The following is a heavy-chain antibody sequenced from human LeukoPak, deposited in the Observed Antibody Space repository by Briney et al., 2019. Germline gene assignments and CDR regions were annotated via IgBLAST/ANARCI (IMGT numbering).Heavy chain of an antibody. CDR1: GGTFSNYA. CDR3: ARSNRNYYMDV. CDR2: IIPMFGVA. Sequence: ASVKVSCKASGGTFSNYAISWVRQAPGQGLEWMGGIIPMFGVANYAQKFQGRVTITADKSTSTVYMELSSLRSEDTAVYYCARSNRNYYMDVWGKGTTVTISS. V-gene: IGHV1-69*10. J-gene: IGHJ6*03.